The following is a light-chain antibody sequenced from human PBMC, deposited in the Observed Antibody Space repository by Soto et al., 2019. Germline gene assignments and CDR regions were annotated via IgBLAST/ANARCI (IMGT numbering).Light chain of an antibody. V-gene: IGKV1-39*01. J-gene: IGKJ2*01. CDR1: QSISDY. Sequence: DIQMAQSPSSLSASVGDRVTITCRASQSISDYLNWYQQKPGKAPELLIYAASSLLSGVPSRFSGSRSGTDFPLTISSLQPEVHATYYYQQSYSLFGQGTKLEIK. CDR3: QQSYSL. CDR2: AAS.